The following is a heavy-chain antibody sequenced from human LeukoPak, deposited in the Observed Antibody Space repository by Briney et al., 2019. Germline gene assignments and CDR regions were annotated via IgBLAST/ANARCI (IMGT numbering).Heavy chain of an antibody. D-gene: IGHD6-13*01. J-gene: IGHJ6*02. Sequence: ASVQVSCKASGFSFSTYYLHWVRQAPGQGLEWMGIINPSSGRTTYAQMFEGRVNIARDTSTTTLYLELSSLTPEDTAVYYCAREAQQLVRGRYYNHGLDVWGQGTTVTVSS. CDR3: AREAQQLVRGRYYNHGLDV. V-gene: IGHV1-46*03. CDR1: GFSFSTYY. CDR2: INPSSGRT.